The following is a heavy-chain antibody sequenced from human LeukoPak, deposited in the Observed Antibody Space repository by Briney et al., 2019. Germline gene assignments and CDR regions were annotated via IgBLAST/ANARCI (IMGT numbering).Heavy chain of an antibody. J-gene: IGHJ4*02. CDR3: ARDSRYRDSSGYHTAPDY. CDR1: GYTFTSYG. Sequence: ASLKVSCKASGYTFTSYGISWVRQAPGQGLEWMGWISTYKGNTNYAQKLQGRVTMTTATSTSTAYKALRSLTSDDTAVYYCARDSRYRDSSGYHTAPDYWGQGTLVTVSS. D-gene: IGHD3-22*01. V-gene: IGHV1-18*01. CDR2: ISTYKGNT.